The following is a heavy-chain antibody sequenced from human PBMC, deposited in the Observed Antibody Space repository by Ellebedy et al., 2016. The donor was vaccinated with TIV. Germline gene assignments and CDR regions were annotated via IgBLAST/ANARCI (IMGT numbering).Heavy chain of an antibody. J-gene: IGHJ4*02. CDR3: ARRQSRFSYDDYALDH. D-gene: IGHD4-17*01. V-gene: IGHV1-69*01. Sequence: QKFQGRVTITADESMSTAYMELSSLRSEDTAVYYCARRQSRFSYDDYALDHWGQGTLVSVSS.